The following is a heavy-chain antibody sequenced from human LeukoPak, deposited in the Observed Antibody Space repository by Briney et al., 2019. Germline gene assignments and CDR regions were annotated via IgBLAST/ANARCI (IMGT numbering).Heavy chain of an antibody. V-gene: IGHV3-7*01. CDR2: IHPDGSAT. Sequence: PGGSLRLSCVNSGFTFSNYWMNWVRQAPGQGLEWVANIHPDGSATHYMDSVKGRFTISRDNAGNSLYLQMKSVTAEDTGVYFCAREFSLQYVPPHLDYWSHGTPVTVSS. CDR1: GFTFSNYW. D-gene: IGHD2-21*01. J-gene: IGHJ4*01. CDR3: AREFSLQYVPPHLDY.